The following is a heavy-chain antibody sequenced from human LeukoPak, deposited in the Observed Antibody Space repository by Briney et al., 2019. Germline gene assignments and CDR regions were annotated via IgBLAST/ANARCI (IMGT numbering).Heavy chain of an antibody. Sequence: WASVKVSCKASGYTFTSYYMHWVRQAPGQGLEWMGIINPSGGSTSYAQKFQGRVTMTRDTSTSTVYMELSSLRSGDTAVYYCATRGKEYSSGPHDAFDIWGQGIMVTVSS. J-gene: IGHJ3*02. CDR2: INPSGGST. CDR3: ATRGKEYSSGPHDAFDI. CDR1: GYTFTSYY. D-gene: IGHD6-19*01. V-gene: IGHV1-46*01.